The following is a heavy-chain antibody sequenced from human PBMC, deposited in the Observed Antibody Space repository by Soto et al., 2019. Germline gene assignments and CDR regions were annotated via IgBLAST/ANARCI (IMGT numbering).Heavy chain of an antibody. CDR1: GFTFSSYD. V-gene: IGHV3-13*01. J-gene: IGHJ4*02. CDR2: IGTAGDT. Sequence: GGSLRLSCAASGFTFSSYDMHWVRQATGKGLEWVSAIGTAGDTYYPGSVKGRFTISRDNAKNSLYLQMNSLSAEDTAVYYCARCSGWYGQCYFDCWGQGTLVTVSS. D-gene: IGHD6-13*01. CDR3: ARCSGWYGQCYFDC.